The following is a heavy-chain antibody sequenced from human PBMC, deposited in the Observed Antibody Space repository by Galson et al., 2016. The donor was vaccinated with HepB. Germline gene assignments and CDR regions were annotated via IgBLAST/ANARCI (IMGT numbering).Heavy chain of an antibody. J-gene: IGHJ4*02. D-gene: IGHD2/OR15-2a*01. CDR2: VYWDDEK. CDR3: AHSSRCGEYVGDHPTYYFDY. Sequence: PALVKPTQTLTLTCTFSGFALSGGGVGVGWIRQPPGKAMEWLALVYWDDEKRYSPSQQSRRTLTKDTSQNQVVLIMTNMDPVDPATYYCAHSSRCGEYVGDHPTYYFDYWCQGTLVTVSS. V-gene: IGHV2-5*02. CDR1: GFALSGGGVG.